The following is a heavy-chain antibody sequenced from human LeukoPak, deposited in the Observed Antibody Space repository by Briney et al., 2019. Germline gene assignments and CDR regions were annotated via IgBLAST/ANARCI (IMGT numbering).Heavy chain of an antibody. Sequence: GGSLRLSCAASGFTFPNAWMSWLRQAPGKGLEWVGHIKSRTDGGTTDYAAPVKGRFTISRDDSENTLYLQMNSLKTEDTAVYYCATPGRIPEAANWFDPWGQGTLVTISS. CDR3: ATPGRIPEAANWFDP. CDR2: IKSRTDGGTT. D-gene: IGHD6-13*01. V-gene: IGHV3-15*01. J-gene: IGHJ5*02. CDR1: GFTFPNAW.